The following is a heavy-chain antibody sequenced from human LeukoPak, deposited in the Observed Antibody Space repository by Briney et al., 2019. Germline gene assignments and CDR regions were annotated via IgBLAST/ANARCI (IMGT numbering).Heavy chain of an antibody. CDR3: VRLQAVTGNFDY. CDR2: IYTSGST. CDR1: GGSISSYY. Sequence: SETLSLNCTVSGGSISSYYWSWIRQPAGKGLEWIGRIYTSGSTNYNPSLKSRVTISVDSSKNQFSLNLSSVTAAETAVYYCVRLQAVTGNFDYWGQGALVTVSS. V-gene: IGHV4-4*07. D-gene: IGHD1-20*01. J-gene: IGHJ4*02.